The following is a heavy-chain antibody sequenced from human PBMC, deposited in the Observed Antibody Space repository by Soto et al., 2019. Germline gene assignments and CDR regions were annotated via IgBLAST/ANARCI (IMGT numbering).Heavy chain of an antibody. CDR3: ARKRSSRDYYSYGRDV. V-gene: IGHV5-10-1*01. J-gene: IGHJ6*02. CDR2: IDPSDSYT. Sequence: GESLKISCKGSGYSFTSYWISWVRQMPGKGLEWMGRIDPSDSYTNYSPSFQGKVTISADKSISTAYLQWRSLKASDTDMYYCARKRSSRDYYSYGRDVWGPATPVTVS. D-gene: IGHD6-19*01. CDR1: GYSFTSYW.